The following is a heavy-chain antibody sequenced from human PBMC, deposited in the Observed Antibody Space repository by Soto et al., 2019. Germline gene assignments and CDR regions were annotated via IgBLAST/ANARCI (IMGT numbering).Heavy chain of an antibody. V-gene: IGHV4-34*01. Sequence: QVQLQQWGAGLLKPSETLALTCAVYGGSFSGYYWNWIRQPPGKRLEWIGEINHSGSTNYNPSLKSRVTISVDTSKNQFSLKLSSVTAADTAVYYCARGGAGGLIATAVPRGYWGQGTLVTVSS. CDR2: INHSGST. CDR1: GGSFSGYY. D-gene: IGHD6-13*01. J-gene: IGHJ4*02. CDR3: ARGGAGGLIATAVPRGY.